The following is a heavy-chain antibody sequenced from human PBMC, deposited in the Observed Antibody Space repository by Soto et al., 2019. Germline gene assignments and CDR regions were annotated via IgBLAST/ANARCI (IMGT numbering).Heavy chain of an antibody. CDR2: SYYSGST. V-gene: IGHV4-31*03. J-gene: IGHJ6*03. Sequence: QVQLQESGPGLVKPSQTLSLTCTVSGGSISSGGYYWSWIRQHPGKGLEWIGSSYYSGSTSSNPYHTSRATISVDTAKSQFSLRLRAVTAAATAVYTCARDSRHRYGDDPVGVKAMDDWGKGTTVTVSS. CDR3: ARDSRHRYGDDPVGVKAMDD. D-gene: IGHD4-17*01. CDR1: GGSISSGGYY.